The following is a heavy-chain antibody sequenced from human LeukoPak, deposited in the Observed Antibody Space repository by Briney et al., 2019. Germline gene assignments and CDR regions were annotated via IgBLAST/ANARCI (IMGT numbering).Heavy chain of an antibody. CDR1: ASTFTTYG. J-gene: IGHJ5*02. CDR2: IWADGSNQ. V-gene: IGHV3-30*02. D-gene: IGHD2-15*01. Sequence: PGGSLRLSCTASASTFTTYGFHWVRQAPGKGLEWVALIWADGSNQFSADSVKGRVNMARDNAKNTLYLQMNSPRAEDTAVYYCAREVVPQDNWFDPWGQGTLVTVSS. CDR3: AREVVPQDNWFDP.